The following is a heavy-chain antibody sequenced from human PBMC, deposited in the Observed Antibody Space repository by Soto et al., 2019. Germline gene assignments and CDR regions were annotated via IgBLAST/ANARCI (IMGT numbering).Heavy chain of an antibody. CDR3: ARQDSSSWYWVYGMDV. CDR1: GGSISSYY. CDR2: IHYRGST. J-gene: IGHJ6*02. V-gene: IGHV4-59*08. Sequence: QVQLQESGPGLVKPSETLSLTCTVSGGSISSYYWSWIRQPPGKGLEWIGYIHYRGSTKYNPSLKSRATISVDTSKNQFSLKLSSVTASDTAVYYCARQDSSSWYWVYGMDVWGQGTTVTVSS. D-gene: IGHD6-13*01.